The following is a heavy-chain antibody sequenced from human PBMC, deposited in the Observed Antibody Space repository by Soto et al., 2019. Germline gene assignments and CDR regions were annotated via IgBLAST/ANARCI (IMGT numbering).Heavy chain of an antibody. CDR3: AKDLSVTTALGAFDI. D-gene: IGHD4-17*01. J-gene: IGHJ3*02. CDR1: GYTFTSNA. Sequence: QVQLVQSGAEVKKPGASVKVSCKASGYTFTSNAMHWVRQAPGQRLERMGWINAGNGNTKYSQKFQGRVTITRDTSASTAYMELNSLRAEDTAVYYCAKDLSVTTALGAFDIWGQGTMVTVSS. CDR2: INAGNGNT. V-gene: IGHV1-3*01.